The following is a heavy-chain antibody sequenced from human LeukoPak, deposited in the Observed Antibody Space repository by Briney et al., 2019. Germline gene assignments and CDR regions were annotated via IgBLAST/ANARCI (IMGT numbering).Heavy chain of an antibody. J-gene: IGHJ3*02. CDR1: GFTFDDYG. Sequence: GGSLRLSCAASGFTFDDYGMSWVRQAPGKGLEWVSGINWNGGSTGYADSVKGRCSISRDNAKNSLYLQMNRLTAEDTALYHCVRVQNYDILTGDYALGLDIWGQGTMVTVSS. CDR3: VRVQNYDILTGDYALGLDI. V-gene: IGHV3-20*01. D-gene: IGHD3-9*01. CDR2: INWNGGST.